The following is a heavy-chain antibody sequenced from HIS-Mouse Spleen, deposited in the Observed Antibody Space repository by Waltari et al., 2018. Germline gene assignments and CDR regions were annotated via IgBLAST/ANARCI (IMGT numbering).Heavy chain of an antibody. CDR3: AREIPYSSSWYDWYFDL. J-gene: IGHJ2*01. CDR2: IYYSGGT. Sequence: QLQLQESGPGLVKPSETLSLTCTVSGGSISSSIYYWGWIRQPPGKGLGWIGSIYYSGGTYSNPSLKSRVTISVDTSKNQFSLKLSSVTAADTAVYYCAREIPYSSSWYDWYFDLWGRGTLVTVSS. V-gene: IGHV4-39*07. D-gene: IGHD6-13*01. CDR1: GGSISSSIYY.